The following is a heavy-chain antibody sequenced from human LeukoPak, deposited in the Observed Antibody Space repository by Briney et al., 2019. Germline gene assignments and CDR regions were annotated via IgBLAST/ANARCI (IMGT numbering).Heavy chain of an antibody. D-gene: IGHD5-12*01. CDR3: ARSKYGGYENYMDV. CDR2: IYYSGST. V-gene: IGHV4-59*11. J-gene: IGHJ6*03. CDR1: GGPISSHY. Sequence: PSETLSLTCTVSGGPISSHYWIWIPEPTGKALVGIGYIYYSGSTNYNPSLKSRVTISIDTYKHQFSLNLSSVSAADAAVYYCARSKYGGYENYMDVWGKGTTVTVSS.